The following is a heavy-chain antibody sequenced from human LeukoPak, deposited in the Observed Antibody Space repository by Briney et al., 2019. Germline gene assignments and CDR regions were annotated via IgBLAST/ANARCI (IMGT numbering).Heavy chain of an antibody. CDR2: IYPDDSDI. CDR1: GYTFTTYW. J-gene: IGHJ6*03. CDR3: ARHSYDSSDFRYMDV. V-gene: IGHV5-51*01. D-gene: IGHD3-22*01. Sequence: GESLKISCKGSGYTFTTYWIGWVRQMPGKGLEWMGLIYPDDSDIRYSPSFEGQVTISADNSINTAYLQWSRLKASDSGIYYCARHSYDSSDFRYMDVWGKGTTVTVSS.